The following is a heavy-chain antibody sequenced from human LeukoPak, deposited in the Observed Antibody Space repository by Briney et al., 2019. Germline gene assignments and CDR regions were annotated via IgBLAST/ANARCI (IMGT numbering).Heavy chain of an antibody. D-gene: IGHD3-9*01. Sequence: GGSLRLSCAASGFTFSGYSMNWVRQAPGKGLEWVSSISTSSSYIYYADSVKGRFTISRDNAKKSLYLQMNSLRSDATAVYYCARDYDILTGYYFAFDYWGQGTLVTVSS. V-gene: IGHV3-21*04. CDR2: ISTSSSYI. CDR1: GFTFSGYS. CDR3: ARDYDILTGYYFAFDY. J-gene: IGHJ4*02.